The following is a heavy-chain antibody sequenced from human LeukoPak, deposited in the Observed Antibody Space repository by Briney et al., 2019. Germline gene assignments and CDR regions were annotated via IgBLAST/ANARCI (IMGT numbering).Heavy chain of an antibody. J-gene: IGHJ4*02. CDR2: INPNSGGT. D-gene: IGHD3-10*01. V-gene: IGHV1-2*02. CDR1: GYTFTDYY. Sequence: ASVKVSCKASGYTFTDYYLHWVRQAPGQGLEWMGWINPNSGGTNFAQKFQGRVTMTRDASIFTAYMELSRLRSEDTAVYYCARDPGELVFSGSYSRYFDYWGQGTLVTVSS. CDR3: ARDPGELVFSGSYSRYFDY.